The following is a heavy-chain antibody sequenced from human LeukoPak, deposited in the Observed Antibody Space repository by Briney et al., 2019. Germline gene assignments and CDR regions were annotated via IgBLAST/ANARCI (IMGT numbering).Heavy chain of an antibody. CDR2: IYYSGST. CDR1: GGSISSSSYY. D-gene: IGHD3-3*01. V-gene: IGHV4-39*01. CDR3: VSCDFWSGYYPDY. J-gene: IGHJ4*02. Sequence: SETLSLACTVSGGSISSSSYYWGWIRQPPGKGLKWIGSIYYSGSTYYNPSLKSRVTISVDTSKNQFSLRLSSVTAADTAVYYCVSCDFWSGYYPDYWGQGTLVTVSS.